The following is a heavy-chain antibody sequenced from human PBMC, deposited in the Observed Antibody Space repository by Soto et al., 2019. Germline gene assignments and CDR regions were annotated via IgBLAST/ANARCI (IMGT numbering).Heavy chain of an antibody. V-gene: IGHV3-73*01. Sequence: GGSLRLSCAASGFTFSGSAMHWVRQASGKGLEWVGRIRSKANSYATAYAASVKGRFTISRDDSKNTAYLQMNSLKTEDTAVYYCTRHPGEGGSYYYFDYWGQGTLVTVSS. J-gene: IGHJ4*02. CDR2: IRSKANSYAT. CDR3: TRHPGEGGSYYYFDY. CDR1: GFTFSGSA. D-gene: IGHD1-26*01.